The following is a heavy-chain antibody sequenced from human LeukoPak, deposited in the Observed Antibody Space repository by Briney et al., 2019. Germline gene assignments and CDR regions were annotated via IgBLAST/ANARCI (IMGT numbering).Heavy chain of an antibody. V-gene: IGHV1-69*10. CDR3: ARPYYDFWSGYAYAFDI. CDR2: IIPILGIA. D-gene: IGHD3-3*01. Sequence: ASVKVSCNASGGTFSSYAISWVRQAPGQGLEWMGWIIPILGIANYAQKFQGRVTITADTSTSTAYMELSSLRSEDTAVYYCARPYYDFWSGYAYAFDIWGQGTMVTVSS. J-gene: IGHJ3*02. CDR1: GGTFSSYA.